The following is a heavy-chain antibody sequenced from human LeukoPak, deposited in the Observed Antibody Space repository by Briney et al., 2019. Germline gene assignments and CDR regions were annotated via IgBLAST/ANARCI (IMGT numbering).Heavy chain of an antibody. CDR2: IYPGDSDT. J-gene: IGHJ6*02. CDR1: RYSFTSYW. V-gene: IGHV5-51*01. D-gene: IGHD2-21*02. Sequence: GESLKISCKGSRYSFTSYWIGWVRQMPGKGLEWMGIIYPGDSDTRYSPSFQGQVTISADKSISTAYLQWSSLKASDTAMYYCAIQTAGYCGGDSYSYYYYGMDVWGQGTTVTVSS. CDR3: AIQTAGYCGGDSYSYYYYGMDV.